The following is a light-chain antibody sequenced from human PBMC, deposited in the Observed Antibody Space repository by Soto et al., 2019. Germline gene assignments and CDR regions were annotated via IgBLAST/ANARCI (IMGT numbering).Light chain of an antibody. V-gene: IGKV1-5*01. CDR3: QQYNSYSPLT. J-gene: IGKJ4*01. Sequence: DIQMTQSPPTLSASVGDRVTITCRASQSISSWLAWYQQKPGKAPKLLIYDASSLESGAPSRFSGRRSGTEFTLTISSLQPDDFATYYCQQYNSYSPLTFGGGTKADIK. CDR1: QSISSW. CDR2: DAS.